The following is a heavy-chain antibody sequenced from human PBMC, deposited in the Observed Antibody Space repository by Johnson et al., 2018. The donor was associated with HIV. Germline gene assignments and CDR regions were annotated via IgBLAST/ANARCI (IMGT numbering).Heavy chain of an antibody. V-gene: IGHV3-43D*03. CDR1: GFTFDDYA. Sequence: VQLLESGGVVIRPGGSLRLSCAASGFTFDDYAMHWVRQAPGKGLAWVSLISWDGGNTYYEDSVKVRFTISRDNARNSLYLQMNSLRAEDTAVYYCTSSPHAFDIWGQGTMVTVSS. CDR3: TSSPHAFDI. D-gene: IGHD2-2*01. CDR2: ISWDGGNT. J-gene: IGHJ3*02.